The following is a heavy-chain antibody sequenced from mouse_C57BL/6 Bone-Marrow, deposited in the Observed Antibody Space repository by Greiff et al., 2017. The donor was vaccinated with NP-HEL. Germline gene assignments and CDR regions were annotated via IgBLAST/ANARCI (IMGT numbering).Heavy chain of an antibody. J-gene: IGHJ3*01. CDR3: AKNWIYDGYYGFAY. CDR2: IWRGGST. Sequence: VQRVESGPGLVQPSQSLSITCTVSGFSLTSYGVHWVRQSPGKGLEWLGVIWRGGSTDYNAAFMSRLSITKDNSKSQVFFKMNSLQADDTAIYYCAKNWIYDGYYGFAYWGQGTLVTVSA. D-gene: IGHD2-3*01. V-gene: IGHV2-5*01. CDR1: GFSLTSYG.